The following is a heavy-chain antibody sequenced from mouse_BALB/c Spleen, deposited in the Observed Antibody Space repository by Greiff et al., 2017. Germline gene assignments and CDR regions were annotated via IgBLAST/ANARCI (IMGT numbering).Heavy chain of an antibody. J-gene: IGHJ2*01. Sequence: EVQLQESGAELVKPGASVKLSCTASGFNIKDTYMHWVKQRPEQGLEWIGRIDPANGNTKYDPKFQGKATITADTSSNTAYLQLSSLTSEDTAVYYCALRSYFDYWGQGTTLTVSS. CDR3: ALRSYFDY. V-gene: IGHV14-3*02. CDR2: IDPANGNT. CDR1: GFNIKDTY.